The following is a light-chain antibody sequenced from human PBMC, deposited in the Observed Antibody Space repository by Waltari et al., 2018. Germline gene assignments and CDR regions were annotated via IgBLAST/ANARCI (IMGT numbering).Light chain of an antibody. V-gene: IGKV3-15*01. CDR3: QQYNNWPLT. CDR2: DTS. Sequence: EVVMTQSPATLSVSPGERVPLSCRASQSVTNNLAWYQQKPGQAPRLLIYDTSTRAPGFPARFSGSGSETEFTLIISSLQSEDFAVYYCQQYNNWPLTFGQGTRVEIK. CDR1: QSVTNN. J-gene: IGKJ1*01.